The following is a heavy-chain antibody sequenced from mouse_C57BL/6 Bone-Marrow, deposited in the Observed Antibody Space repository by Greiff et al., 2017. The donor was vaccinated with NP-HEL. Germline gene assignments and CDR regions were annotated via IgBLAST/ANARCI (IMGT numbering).Heavy chain of an antibody. CDR2: IDPEDGDT. CDR1: GFNIKDYY. J-gene: IGHJ1*03. Sequence: EVKVVESGAELVRPGASVKLSCTASGFNIKDYYMHWVKQRPEQGLEWIGRIDPEDGDTEYAPKFQGKATMTADTSSNTAYLQLSSLTSEDTAVYYCTTDYGRSLYWYFDVWGTGTTVTVSS. D-gene: IGHD1-1*01. V-gene: IGHV14-1*01. CDR3: TTDYGRSLYWYFDV.